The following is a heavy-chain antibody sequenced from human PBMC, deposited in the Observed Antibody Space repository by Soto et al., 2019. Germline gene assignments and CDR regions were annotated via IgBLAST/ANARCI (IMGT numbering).Heavy chain of an antibody. CDR1: GFTFSNYW. D-gene: IGHD2-2*01. CDR2: TKSDGSGT. Sequence: EVQLVESGGGLLQPGGSLTLSCTASGFTFSNYWMHWVRQAPGKGLVWVSRTKSDGSGTSYTDSVKGRFTISRDNAYNTLDLEIRNLRAEDMAVYYCATEGFDYAPARIAVCGKRTTVIVSS. CDR3: ATEGFDYAPARIAV. J-gene: IGHJ6*04. V-gene: IGHV3-74*01.